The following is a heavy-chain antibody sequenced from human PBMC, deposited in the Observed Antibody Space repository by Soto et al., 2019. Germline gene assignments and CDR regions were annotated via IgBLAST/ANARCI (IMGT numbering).Heavy chain of an antibody. CDR2: ISSSSSYI. J-gene: IGHJ4*02. CDR1: GFTFSSYS. Sequence: EGSLRLSCAASGFTFSSYSMNWVRQATGKGLEWVSSISSSSSYIYYADSVKGRFPISRDNVKNSLYLQMNSLRAVDTVVYYCARSPYCSGGSCYPRPYYFDYWGQGT. D-gene: IGHD2-15*01. V-gene: IGHV3-21*01. CDR3: ARSPYCSGGSCYPRPYYFDY.